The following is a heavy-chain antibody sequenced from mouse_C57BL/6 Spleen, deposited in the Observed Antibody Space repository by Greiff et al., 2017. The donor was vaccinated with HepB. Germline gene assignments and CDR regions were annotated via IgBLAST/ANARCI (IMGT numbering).Heavy chain of an antibody. CDR1: GYTFPSYW. V-gene: IGHV1-55*01. J-gene: IGHJ2*01. D-gene: IGHD4-1*01. CDR2: IYPGSGST. CDR3: ARIQGLGHYFDY. Sequence: QVQLQQPGAELVKPGASVKMSCKASGYTFPSYWITWVKQRPGQGLEWIGYIYPGSGSTNYNEKFKSKATLTVDTSSSTAYMQLSSLTSEYSAVYYCARIQGLGHYFDYWGQGTTLTVSS.